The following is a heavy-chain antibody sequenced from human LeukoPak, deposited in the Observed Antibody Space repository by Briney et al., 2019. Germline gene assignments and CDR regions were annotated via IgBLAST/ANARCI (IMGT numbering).Heavy chain of an antibody. CDR2: IYHTGNT. CDR3: ARDRRYSSSWNWFDP. Sequence: SETLSLTCTVSGYSISSGYYWGWFRQPPGKGLEWIGSIYHTGNTHYNPSLKSRVTISVDTSKNQFSLKLSSVTAADTAVYYCARDRRYSSSWNWFDPWGQGIPVTVSS. V-gene: IGHV4-38-2*02. J-gene: IGHJ5*02. D-gene: IGHD6-13*01. CDR1: GYSISSGYY.